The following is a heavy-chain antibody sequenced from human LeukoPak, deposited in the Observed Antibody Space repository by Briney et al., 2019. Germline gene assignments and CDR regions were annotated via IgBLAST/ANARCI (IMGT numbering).Heavy chain of an antibody. J-gene: IGHJ3*02. D-gene: IGHD4-17*01. CDR3: ARPRFYYTVTTSAFDI. CDR2: IYTSGST. Sequence: SETLSLTCTVSGGSISSYYWSWIRQPAGKGLEWIGRIYTSGSTNYNPSLKSRVTMSVDTSKNQFSLKLSSVTAADTAVYYCARPRFYYTVTTSAFDIWGQGTMVTVSS. V-gene: IGHV4-4*07. CDR1: GGSISSYY.